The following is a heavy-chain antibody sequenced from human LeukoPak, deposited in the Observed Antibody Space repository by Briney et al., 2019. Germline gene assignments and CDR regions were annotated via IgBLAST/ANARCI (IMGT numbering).Heavy chain of an antibody. CDR3: ARGGLNTMVRGVIRYYYMDV. D-gene: IGHD3-10*01. V-gene: IGHV3-53*01. J-gene: IGHJ6*03. Sequence: PGGSLRLSCAASGFTVSGNYMSWVRQAPGKGLEWVSVIYSGGSTFYSDSARGRFTISRDNSKNTLYLQMNSLRAEDTAVYYCARGGLNTMVRGVIRYYYMDVWGKGTTVTISS. CDR2: IYSGGST. CDR1: GFTVSGNY.